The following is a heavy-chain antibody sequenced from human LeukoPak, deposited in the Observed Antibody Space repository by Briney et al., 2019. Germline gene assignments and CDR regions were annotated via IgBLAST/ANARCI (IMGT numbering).Heavy chain of an antibody. J-gene: IGHJ4*02. CDR1: GFSLYSSGVG. Sequence: SGPTLVNPTQTLTLTCTFSGFSLYSSGVGVGWIRQPPGKALEWLAVIYWDDDKRYNPSLRSRLTMSKDASKSQVFLVMSNKDPVDTATYYCAHRRPGHLTGWDNSYFDNWGPGTLVTVSS. CDR2: IYWDDDK. CDR3: AHRRPGHLTGWDNSYFDN. D-gene: IGHD1/OR15-1a*01. V-gene: IGHV2-5*02.